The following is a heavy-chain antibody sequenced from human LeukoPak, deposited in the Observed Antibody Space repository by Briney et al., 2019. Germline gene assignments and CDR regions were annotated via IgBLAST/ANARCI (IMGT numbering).Heavy chain of an antibody. D-gene: IGHD2-2*01. V-gene: IGHV3-7*04. CDR1: GFTFSSYE. Sequence: GGSLRLSCAASGFTFSSYEMNWVRQAPGKGLEWVGNINEDGSRKNYADSVKGRFTISRDNSKNSLYLQMDSLRAEDTALYYCAGGYYAGYWGQGTQVTVSS. J-gene: IGHJ4*02. CDR2: INEDGSRK. CDR3: AGGYYAGY.